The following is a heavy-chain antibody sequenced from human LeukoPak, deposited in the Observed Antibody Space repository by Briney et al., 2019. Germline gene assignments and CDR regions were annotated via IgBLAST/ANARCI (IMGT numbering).Heavy chain of an antibody. V-gene: IGHV3-7*01. Sequence: DSVRGRFTIARDNAKNSLYLQMNSLRAEDTAVYYCARAPGEYYFDYWGQGTLVTVSS. J-gene: IGHJ4*02. CDR3: ARAPGEYYFDY.